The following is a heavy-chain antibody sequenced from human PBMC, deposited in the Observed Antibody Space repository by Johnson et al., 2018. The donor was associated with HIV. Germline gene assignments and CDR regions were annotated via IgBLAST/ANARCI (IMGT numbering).Heavy chain of an antibody. CDR2: ISYDGSNK. Sequence: QVQLVESGGGLVQPGGSLRLSCAASGFTFDDYGMSWVRQAPGKGLEWVAVISYDGSNKYYADSVKGRFTISRDNSKNTLYLQMNSLSAEDTAVYYCARDKTPNYDSSGYWVDAFDIWGQGTMVTVSS. CDR1: GFTFDDYG. V-gene: IGHV3-30*03. CDR3: ARDKTPNYDSSGYWVDAFDI. D-gene: IGHD3-22*01. J-gene: IGHJ3*02.